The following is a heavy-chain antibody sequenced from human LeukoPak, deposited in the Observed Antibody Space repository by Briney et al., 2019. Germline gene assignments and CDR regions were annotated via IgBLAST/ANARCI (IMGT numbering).Heavy chain of an antibody. J-gene: IGHJ4*02. CDR3: ASRDY. V-gene: IGHV3-30*03. Sequence: GGSLRLSCAASGFTFSNYDMHWVRQAPGKGLEWVAVISYDGSDKYYADSVKDRFSISRDNSKNTLYLQMNSLRAGDTAVYYCASRDYWGQGTLVTVSS. CDR2: ISYDGSDK. CDR1: GFTFSNYD.